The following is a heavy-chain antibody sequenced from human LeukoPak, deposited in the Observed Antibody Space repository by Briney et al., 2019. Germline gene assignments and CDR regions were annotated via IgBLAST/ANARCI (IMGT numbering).Heavy chain of an antibody. CDR1: GFTFSSFA. J-gene: IGHJ4*02. CDR3: ARDRYSSMWSVFEY. Sequence: GGSLRLSCAASGFTFSSFAMHWVRQSPGKGLEWVAVIWYDGSNKLYADSVKGRFTISRDNSRNTLYLQMNSLSAGDTAVYYCARDRYSSMWSVFEYWGQGALVTVSS. CDR2: IWYDGSNK. V-gene: IGHV3-33*01. D-gene: IGHD6-13*01.